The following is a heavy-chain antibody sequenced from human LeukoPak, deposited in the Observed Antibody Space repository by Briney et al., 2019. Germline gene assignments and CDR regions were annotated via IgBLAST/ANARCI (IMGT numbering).Heavy chain of an antibody. CDR3: ARVIGWDEPFDI. D-gene: IGHD1-26*01. CDR2: INTDGSST. CDR1: GFTLSSYW. J-gene: IGHJ3*02. Sequence: GGSLRLSCSASGFTLSSYWMHWVCQAPGKGLVWVSRINTDGSSTNYADSVKGRFTVSRDNAKNTLYLQMNSLRAEDTAVYYCARVIGWDEPFDIWGQGTMVTVSS. V-gene: IGHV3-74*01.